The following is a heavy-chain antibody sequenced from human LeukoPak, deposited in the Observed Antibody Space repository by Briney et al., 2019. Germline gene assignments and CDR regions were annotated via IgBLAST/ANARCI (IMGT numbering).Heavy chain of an antibody. J-gene: IGHJ4*02. Sequence: ASVKVSCKASGYTFTTYGITWVRQAPGQGLEWMGWIDTYHGNTVYAQKFRGRVIMTTDTSTSTAYMELTSLTYDDTAVYYCAREGIVGATILWGQGTLVTVSS. CDR3: AREGIVGATIL. V-gene: IGHV1-18*01. CDR1: GYTFTTYG. CDR2: IDTYHGNT. D-gene: IGHD1-26*01.